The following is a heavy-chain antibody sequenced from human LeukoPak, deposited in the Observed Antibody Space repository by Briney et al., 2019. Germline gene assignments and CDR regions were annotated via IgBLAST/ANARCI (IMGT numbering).Heavy chain of an antibody. CDR2: ISYDGSNK. J-gene: IGHJ6*02. Sequence: GGSLRLSCAASGFTFSNYGMHCVRQAPGKGLEWVAVISYDGSNKYYADSVKGRFTISRDNSKNTLYLQMNSLRAEDTAVYYCAKGAVAWGYYGMDVWGQGTTLTVSS. CDR3: AKGAVAWGYYGMDV. D-gene: IGHD6-19*01. CDR1: GFTFSNYG. V-gene: IGHV3-30*18.